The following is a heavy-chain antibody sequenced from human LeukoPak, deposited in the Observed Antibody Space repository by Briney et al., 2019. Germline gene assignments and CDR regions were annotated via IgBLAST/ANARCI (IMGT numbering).Heavy chain of an antibody. D-gene: IGHD2-15*01. J-gene: IGHJ3*02. CDR1: GGSISGYY. CDR3: AKVVLVTKPDAFDI. V-gene: IGHV4-59*08. CDR2: IYYGGTT. Sequence: SETLSLTCTVSGGSISGYYWSWIRQPPGKGLEWIGYIYYGGTTNYNPSLKTRLTISLDTSKNQFSLKLSSVTAADTAVYYCAKVVLVTKPDAFDIWGQGTMVTVSS.